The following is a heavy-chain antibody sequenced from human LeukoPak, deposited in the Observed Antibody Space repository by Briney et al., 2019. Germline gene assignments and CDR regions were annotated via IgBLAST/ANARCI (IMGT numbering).Heavy chain of an antibody. CDR1: GFTFSSYD. V-gene: IGHV3-13*01. Sequence: GGSLRLSCAASGFTFSSYDMHWVRQATGKGLEWVSAIGTAGDTYYPGSVKGRFTISRENAKNSLYLQMNSLRAEDTAVYYCARDRKSGLRYFDWFTYWGQGTLVTVSS. D-gene: IGHD3-9*01. CDR3: ARDRKSGLRYFDWFTY. J-gene: IGHJ4*02. CDR2: IGTAGDT.